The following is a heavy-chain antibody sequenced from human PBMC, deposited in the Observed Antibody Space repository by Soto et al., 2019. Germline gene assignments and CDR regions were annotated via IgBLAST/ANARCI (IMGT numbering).Heavy chain of an antibody. J-gene: IGHJ5*02. Sequence: SVKVSCKASGGTFSSYSISWVRQAPGQGLEWMGGIIPIFGTANYAQKFQGRVTITADESTSTAYMELSSLRSEDTAVYYCARGGLLRFLESGTWGQGTLVTVSS. CDR2: IIPIFGTA. V-gene: IGHV1-69*13. CDR3: ARGGLLRFLESGT. CDR1: GGTFSSYS. D-gene: IGHD3-3*01.